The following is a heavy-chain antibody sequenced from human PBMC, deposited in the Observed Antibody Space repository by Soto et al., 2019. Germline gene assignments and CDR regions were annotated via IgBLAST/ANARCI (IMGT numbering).Heavy chain of an antibody. CDR1: GGTFSSYA. V-gene: IGHV1-69*13. CDR3: ARGNLGYCSGGSCGYDY. J-gene: IGHJ4*02. Sequence: GASVKVSCKASGGTFSSYAISWVRQAPGQGLEWMGGIIPIFGTANYAQKFQGRVTITADESTSTAYMELSSLRSEDTAVYYCARGNLGYCSGGSCGYDYWGQGTLVTVSS. D-gene: IGHD2-15*01. CDR2: IIPIFGTA.